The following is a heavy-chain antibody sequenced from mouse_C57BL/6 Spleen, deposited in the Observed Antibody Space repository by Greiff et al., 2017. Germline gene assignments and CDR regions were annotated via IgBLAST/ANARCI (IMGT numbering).Heavy chain of an antibody. CDR3: ARLGTTVVALYWYFDV. J-gene: IGHJ1*03. CDR2: INPNNGGT. V-gene: IGHV1-26*01. CDR1: GYTFTDYY. Sequence: EVQLQQSGPELVKPGASVKISCKASGYTFTDYYMNWVKQSHGKSLEWIGDINPNNGGTSYNQKFKGKATLTVDKSSSTAYMELRSLTSEDSAVYYCARLGTTVVALYWYFDVWGTGTTVTVSS. D-gene: IGHD1-1*01.